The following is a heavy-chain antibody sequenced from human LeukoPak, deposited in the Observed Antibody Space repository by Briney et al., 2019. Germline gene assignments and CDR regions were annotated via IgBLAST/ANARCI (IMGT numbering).Heavy chain of an antibody. CDR1: GFTFSSYG. CDR3: AKDGLPSYYYGSGSYYFDY. J-gene: IGHJ4*02. Sequence: GRSLRLTCAASGFTFSSYGMHWVCQAPANGLERVAVISYYGSNKYYEDSVKGRFTISRDNSKNTLYLQMNSLRAEDTAVYYCAKDGLPSYYYGSGSYYFDYWGQGTLVTGSS. CDR2: ISYYGSNK. D-gene: IGHD3-10*01. V-gene: IGHV3-30*18.